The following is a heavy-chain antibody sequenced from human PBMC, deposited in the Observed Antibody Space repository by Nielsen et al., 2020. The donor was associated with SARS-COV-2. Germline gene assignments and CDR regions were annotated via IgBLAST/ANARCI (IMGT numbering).Heavy chain of an antibody. CDR3: ARRYSGYNHLDS. V-gene: IGHV5-51*01. CDR1: GYSFTSFY. J-gene: IGHJ4*02. CDR2: VYPRDSET. D-gene: IGHD5-12*01. Sequence: GESLKISCQASGYSFTSFYIAWVRQMPGKGLEWVGMVYPRDSETRYNPSFRGQVTMSADKSTNTAYLQWTSLQVSDTAFYYCARRYSGYNHLDSWGQGTLVTVSS.